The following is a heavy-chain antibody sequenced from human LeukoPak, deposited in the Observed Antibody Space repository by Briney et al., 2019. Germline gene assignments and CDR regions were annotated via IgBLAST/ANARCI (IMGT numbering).Heavy chain of an antibody. V-gene: IGHV3-64*01. CDR2: ISSNGGST. CDR3: ANSVAARQGDSFHFDY. Sequence: PGGSLRLSCAASGFTFSSYAMHWVRQAPGKGLEYVSAISSNGGSTYYANSVKGRFTISRDNSKNTLYLQMNSLRAEDTAVYYCANSVAARQGDSFHFDYWGQGTLVTVSS. J-gene: IGHJ4*02. D-gene: IGHD6-6*01. CDR1: GFTFSSYA.